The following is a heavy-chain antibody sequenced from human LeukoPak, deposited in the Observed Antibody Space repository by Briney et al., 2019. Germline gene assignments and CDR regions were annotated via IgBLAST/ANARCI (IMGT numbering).Heavy chain of an antibody. D-gene: IGHD3-3*01. CDR2: INHSGST. J-gene: IGHJ4*02. CDR1: GGPFSAYY. CDR3: ATKVSFWSTYYVDN. Sequence: KPSETLSLTCAVYGGPFSAYYWSWIRQPPGKGLEWIGDINHSGSTNYNPSLKSRVTISVDTSKNQFSLNLNSVTAADTAVYYCATKVSFWSTYYVDNWGQGTLVTVSS. V-gene: IGHV4-34*01.